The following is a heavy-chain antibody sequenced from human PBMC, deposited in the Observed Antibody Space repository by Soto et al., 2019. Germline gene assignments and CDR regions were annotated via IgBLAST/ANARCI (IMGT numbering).Heavy chain of an antibody. CDR1: GYTFTAQY. CDR3: AKGDSSWVSWFDP. D-gene: IGHD6-19*01. Sequence: ASVKVSCKASGYTFTAQYLHWVRKAPGEGLEWMGWINPTTGATRYAQKFQGRVTMTRDTSMSTAYLEVRSLRPDDTTVYYCAKGDSSWVSWFDPWGQGTLVTVSS. J-gene: IGHJ5*02. CDR2: INPTTGAT. V-gene: IGHV1-2*02.